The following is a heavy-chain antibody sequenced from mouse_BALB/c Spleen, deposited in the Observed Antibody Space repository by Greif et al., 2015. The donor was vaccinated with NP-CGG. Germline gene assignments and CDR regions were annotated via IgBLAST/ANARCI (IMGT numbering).Heavy chain of an antibody. CDR3: ARRRYDLYYFDS. CDR2: INPYNDGT. D-gene: IGHD2-14*01. Sequence: VQLQQSGPELVKPGASVKMSCKASGNTFTSYVMHWVKQKPGQGLEWIGYINPYNDGTNYNEKFEGKATLTSDKSSNTAYMELSSLTSEDSAVYYSARRRYDLYYFDSWGQGTTLTVSS. J-gene: IGHJ2*01. V-gene: IGHV1-14*01. CDR1: GNTFTSYV.